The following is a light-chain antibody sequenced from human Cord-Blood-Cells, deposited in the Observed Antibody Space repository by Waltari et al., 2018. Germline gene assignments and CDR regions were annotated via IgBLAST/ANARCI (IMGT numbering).Light chain of an antibody. J-gene: IGKJ2*03. CDR3: QQANSFPYS. CDR2: AAS. CDR1: QCISSW. Sequence: DIQMTQSPSSVSASVGDRVTITCRASQCISSWLARYQQKPGKAPKLLIYAASSLQSGVPSRVSGSGSGTDFTLTISSLQPEDFATYYCQQANSFPYSFGQGTKLEIK. V-gene: IGKV1D-12*01.